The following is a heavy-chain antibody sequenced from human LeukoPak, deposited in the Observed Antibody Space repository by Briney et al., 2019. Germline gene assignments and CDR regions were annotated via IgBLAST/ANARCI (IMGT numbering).Heavy chain of an antibody. J-gene: IGHJ5*02. CDR2: ISAYNGNT. D-gene: IGHD1-26*01. CDR3: ARVRGPVGALNWFDP. Sequence: ASVKVSCKASGYTFSSYGISWVRQAPGQGLEWIGWISAYNGNTNYAQKLQGRVTMTTDTSTSTAYMELRSLRSDDTAVYYCARVRGPVGALNWFDPWGQGTLVTVSS. V-gene: IGHV1-18*01. CDR1: GYTFSSYG.